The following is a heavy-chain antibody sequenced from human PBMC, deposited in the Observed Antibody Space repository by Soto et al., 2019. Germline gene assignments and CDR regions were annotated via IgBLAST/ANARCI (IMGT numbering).Heavy chain of an antibody. V-gene: IGHV4-59*08. J-gene: IGHJ6*03. Sequence: SETLSLTCTVSGGSISSYYWSWIRQPPGKGLEWIGYIYYSGSTNYNPSLKSRVTISVDTSKNQFSLKLSSVTAADTAVYYCARHGWIVAERITNYYMDVWGKGTTVTVSS. D-gene: IGHD2-15*01. CDR3: ARHGWIVAERITNYYMDV. CDR2: IYYSGST. CDR1: GGSISSYY.